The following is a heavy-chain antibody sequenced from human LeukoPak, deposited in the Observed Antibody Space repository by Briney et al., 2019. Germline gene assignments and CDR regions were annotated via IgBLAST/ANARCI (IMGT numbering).Heavy chain of an antibody. V-gene: IGHV3-30*02. CDR3: AKEKNSYSSSSGQGY. Sequence: GGSLRLSCAASGFTFSSYGMHWVRQAPGKGLEWVSFIRYDGSNKYYADSVKGRLTISRDNSKNTLYLQMTSLRGDDTAVYYCAKEKNSYSSSSGQGYWGQGTLVAVSS. D-gene: IGHD6-6*01. CDR1: GFTFSSYG. J-gene: IGHJ4*02. CDR2: IRYDGSNK.